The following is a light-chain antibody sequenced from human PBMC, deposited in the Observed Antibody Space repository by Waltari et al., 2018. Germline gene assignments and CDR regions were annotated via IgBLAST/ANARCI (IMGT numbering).Light chain of an antibody. J-gene: IGLJ1*01. Sequence: QSVLTQPPSASGTPGQRVTISCSGSHSNIGSNYVYWYQQLPGTAPKLRIYKDSQRPSGVPDRFSGSKSGTSASLAISGHRSEDEADYYCAAWDDSLSGPIFATGTKVTV. V-gene: IGLV1-47*01. CDR1: HSNIGSNY. CDR3: AAWDDSLSGPI. CDR2: KDS.